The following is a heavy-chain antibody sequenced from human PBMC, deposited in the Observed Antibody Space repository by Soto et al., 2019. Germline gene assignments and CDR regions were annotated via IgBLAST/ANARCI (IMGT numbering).Heavy chain of an antibody. Sequence: QVQLVQSGAEVKKPGSSVKVSCKASGGTFSSYAISWVRQAPGQGLEWMGGIIPISDTTNYAQKFQGRVTITADESTSPAYMELSSLSSEDTAVYYCARSQGSSTTLEIYYYYYYGMDVWGKGPRSPSPQ. D-gene: IGHD2-2*01. V-gene: IGHV1-69*01. CDR2: IIPISDTT. CDR3: ARSQGSSTTLEIYYYYYYGMDV. CDR1: GGTFSSYA. J-gene: IGHJ6*01.